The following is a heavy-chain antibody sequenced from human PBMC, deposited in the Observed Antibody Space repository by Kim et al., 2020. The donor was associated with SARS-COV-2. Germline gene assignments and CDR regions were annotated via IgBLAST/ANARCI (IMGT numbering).Heavy chain of an antibody. J-gene: IGHJ6*02. Sequence: SETLSLTCAVYGGSFSGYYWSWIRQPPGKGLEWIGEINHSGSTNYNPSLKSRVTISVDTSKNQFSLKLSSVTAADTAVYYCARGRRVVVVAAIYYYYGMDVWGQGTTVTVSS. D-gene: IGHD2-15*01. CDR1: GGSFSGYY. CDR3: ARGRRVVVVAAIYYYYGMDV. CDR2: INHSGST. V-gene: IGHV4-34*01.